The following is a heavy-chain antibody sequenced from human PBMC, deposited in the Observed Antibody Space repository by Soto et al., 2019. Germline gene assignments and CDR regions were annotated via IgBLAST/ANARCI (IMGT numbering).Heavy chain of an antibody. D-gene: IGHD3-22*01. CDR1: GYTFTGYA. J-gene: IGHJ4*02. V-gene: IGHV3-30-3*01. Sequence: SCKASGYTFTGYAMHWVRQAPGKGLEWVAVISYDGSNTYYADSVKGRFTISRDNSKNTLYLQMDSLRAGDTAVYYCAYGRSVGYFDYWGQGTLVTVSS. CDR3: AYGRSVGYFDY. CDR2: ISYDGSNT.